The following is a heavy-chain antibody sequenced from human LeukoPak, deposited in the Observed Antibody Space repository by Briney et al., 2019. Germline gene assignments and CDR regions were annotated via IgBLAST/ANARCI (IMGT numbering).Heavy chain of an antibody. J-gene: IGHJ4*02. D-gene: IGHD2-2*01. CDR1: GFTVSSNY. CDR2: IYSGGST. V-gene: IGHV3-66*01. CDR3: ARAYCCSTSCFRYFDY. Sequence: PWGSLRLSCAASGFTVSSNYMSWVRQAPGKGLEWVSVIYSGGSTYYADSVKGRFTISRDNSKNTLYLQMNSLRAEDTAVYYCARAYCCSTSCFRYFDYWGQGTLVTVSS.